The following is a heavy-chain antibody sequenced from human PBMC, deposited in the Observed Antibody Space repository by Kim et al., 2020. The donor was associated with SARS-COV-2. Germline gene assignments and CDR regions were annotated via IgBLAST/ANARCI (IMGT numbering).Heavy chain of an antibody. J-gene: IGHJ6*02. CDR3: AKDRGYCSGGSCYGNYYYAMDV. D-gene: IGHD2-15*01. CDR1: GFTFSSYG. V-gene: IGHV3-30*18. Sequence: GGSLRLSCAASGFTFSSYGMYWVRQAPGKGLEWVAVISYDGSNKYYADSVKGRFTISRDNSKNTLYLQMNSLRAEDTAVYYCAKDRGYCSGGSCYGNYYYAMDVWGQGTTVTVSS. CDR2: ISYDGSNK.